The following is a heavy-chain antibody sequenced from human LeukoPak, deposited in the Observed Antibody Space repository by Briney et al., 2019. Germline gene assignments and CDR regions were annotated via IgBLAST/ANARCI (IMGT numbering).Heavy chain of an antibody. D-gene: IGHD1-26*01. CDR3: ARDALPSSPYYFDY. J-gene: IGHJ4*02. CDR2: INPNSGGT. Sequence: ASVKVSSKASGYTFTDYYIHWVRQAPGQGLEWMGWINPNSGGTNYAQKFQGRVAMTRDTSISIAYMELSRLRSDDTAVYYCARDALPSSPYYFDYWGQGTLVTV. CDR1: GYTFTDYY. V-gene: IGHV1-2*02.